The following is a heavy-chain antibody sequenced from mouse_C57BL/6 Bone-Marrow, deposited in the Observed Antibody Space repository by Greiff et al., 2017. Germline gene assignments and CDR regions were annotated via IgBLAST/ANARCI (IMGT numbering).Heavy chain of an antibody. J-gene: IGHJ3*01. CDR2: IRNKANGYTT. Sequence: EVKLMESGGGLVQPGGSLSLSCAASGFTFTDYYMSWVRQPPGKALEWLGFIRNKANGYTTEYSASVKGRFTISRDNSQSILYLQMNALRAEDSATYYCARFPLYYGSSPFAYWGQGTLVTVSA. V-gene: IGHV7-3*01. D-gene: IGHD1-1*01. CDR3: ARFPLYYGSSPFAY. CDR1: GFTFTDYY.